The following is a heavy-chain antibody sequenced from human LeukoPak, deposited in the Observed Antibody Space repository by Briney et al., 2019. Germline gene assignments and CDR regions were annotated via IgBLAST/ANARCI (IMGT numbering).Heavy chain of an antibody. Sequence: ASVKVSCKASGYTFTSYGISWVRQAPGQGLEWMGWISAYNGNTNYAQKLQGRVTMTTDTSTSTAYMELRSLRSDDTAVYYCARVRGSGSYLNWFDPWGQGTLVTVSS. J-gene: IGHJ5*02. CDR3: ARVRGSGSYLNWFDP. CDR1: GYTFTSYG. D-gene: IGHD1-26*01. V-gene: IGHV1-18*01. CDR2: ISAYNGNT.